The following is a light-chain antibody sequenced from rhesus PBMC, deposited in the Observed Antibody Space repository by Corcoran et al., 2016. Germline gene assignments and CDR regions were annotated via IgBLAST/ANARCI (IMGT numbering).Light chain of an antibody. CDR3: QHYYDNPYS. CDR2: AAS. V-gene: IGKV1S12*01. CDR1: QNIYSN. Sequence: DIQMTQSPSALSASVGDRVTISCRASQNIYSNLAWYQQKPGKDPKLLISAASSLKTGIPSRFSGIGSGTDFTLTITSLLPEDSASYYCQHYYDNPYSFGQGTKVEIK. J-gene: IGKJ2*01.